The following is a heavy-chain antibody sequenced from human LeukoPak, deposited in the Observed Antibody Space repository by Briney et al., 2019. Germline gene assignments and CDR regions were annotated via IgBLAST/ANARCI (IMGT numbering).Heavy chain of an antibody. Sequence: SETLSLTCTVSGGSVSSGSYYWSWIRQPPGKGLEWIGYIYYSGSTNYNPSLKSRVTISVDTSKNQFSLKLSSVTAADTAVYYCARDSRTTVETNWFDPWGQGTLVTVSS. CDR3: ARDSRTTVETNWFDP. D-gene: IGHD4-23*01. CDR2: IYYSGST. CDR1: GGSVSSGSYY. V-gene: IGHV4-61*01. J-gene: IGHJ5*02.